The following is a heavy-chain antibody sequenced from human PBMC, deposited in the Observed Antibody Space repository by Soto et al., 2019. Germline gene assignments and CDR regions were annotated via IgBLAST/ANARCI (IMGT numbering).Heavy chain of an antibody. CDR3: SEGSTPVEDAAANNFNY. CDR1: GFTFDDYA. J-gene: IGHJ4*02. CDR2: ISWNRGSI. D-gene: IGHD2-15*01. Sequence: EVQLVESGGGLVQPGRSLRLSCAASGFTFDDYAMHWVRQAPGKGLEWVSGISWNRGSIGYADSVKGRFTISRDNAKKSLYLQMNNRRAEDAALDYCSEGSTPVEDAAANNFNYWGQGTLVTVSS. V-gene: IGHV3-9*01.